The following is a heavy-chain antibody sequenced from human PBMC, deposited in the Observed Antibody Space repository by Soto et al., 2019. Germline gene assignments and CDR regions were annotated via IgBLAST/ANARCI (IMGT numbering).Heavy chain of an antibody. CDR1: GFTFSSYG. Sequence: GGSLRLSCAASGFTFSSYGMHWVRQAPGKGLEWVAVISYDGSNKYYADSVKGRFTISRDNSKNTLYLQMNSLRAEDTAVYYCASSVLRFLEWLLYWGQGTLVTVSS. V-gene: IGHV3-30*03. J-gene: IGHJ4*02. CDR2: ISYDGSNK. D-gene: IGHD3-3*01. CDR3: ASSVLRFLEWLLY.